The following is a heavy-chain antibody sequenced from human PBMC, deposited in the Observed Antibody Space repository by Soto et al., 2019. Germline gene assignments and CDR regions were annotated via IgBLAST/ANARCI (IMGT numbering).Heavy chain of an antibody. D-gene: IGHD2-8*01. CDR2: INPNSGVT. CDR3: ARPKLNGVCCNNWFDP. CDR1: GYTFSDYY. Sequence: GASVKVSCKASGYTFSDYYMHWVRQAPGQGLEWMGWINPNSGVTKYAQKFQGRVTMTRDTSISTAYMELSRLRSDDAAVYYCARPKLNGVCCNNWFDPWGQGTQVTVS. V-gene: IGHV1-2*02. J-gene: IGHJ5*02.